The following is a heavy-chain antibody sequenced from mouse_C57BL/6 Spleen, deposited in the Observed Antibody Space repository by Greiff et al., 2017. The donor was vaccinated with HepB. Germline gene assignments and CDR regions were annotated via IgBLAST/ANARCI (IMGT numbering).Heavy chain of an antibody. CDR1: GFTFSDYG. CDR3: AKLGFDY. J-gene: IGHJ2*01. CDR2: ISSGSSTI. V-gene: IGHV5-17*01. D-gene: IGHD4-1*01. Sequence: EVKLMESGGGLVKPGGSLKLSCAASGFTFSDYGMHWVRQAPEKGLEWVAYISSGSSTIYYADTVKGRFTISRDNAKNTLFLQMTSLRSEDTAMYYCAKLGFDYWGQGTTLTVSS.